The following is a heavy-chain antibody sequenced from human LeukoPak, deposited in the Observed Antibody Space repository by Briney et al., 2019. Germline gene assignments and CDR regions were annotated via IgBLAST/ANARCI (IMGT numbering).Heavy chain of an antibody. J-gene: IGHJ6*03. V-gene: IGHV4-4*07. D-gene: IGHD1-26*01. CDR3: ARDTIVGGKARYYMDV. CDR1: GGSISSYY. Sequence: PSETLSLTCTVSGGSISSYYWSWIRQPAGKGLEWIGRIYTSGSTNYNPSLKSRVTMSVDTSKNQFSLKLSSVTAADTAVYYCARDTIVGGKARYYMDVWGKGTTVTISS. CDR2: IYTSGST.